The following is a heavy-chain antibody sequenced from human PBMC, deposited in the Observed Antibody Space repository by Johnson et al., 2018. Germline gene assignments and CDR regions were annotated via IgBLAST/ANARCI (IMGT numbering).Heavy chain of an antibody. V-gene: IGHV3-30*18. Sequence: QVQLVQSGGGVVQPGRSLRLSCAASGFTFSSYGMHWVRQAPGKGLEWVAVISYDGSNKYYADSVKGRFTISRDNSKNTLYLQMNSRRAEDTAVYYCAKESGSAGDYYRDVWGKGTTVTVSS. CDR1: GFTFSSYG. CDR2: ISYDGSNK. D-gene: IGHD7-27*01. J-gene: IGHJ6*03. CDR3: AKESGSAGDYYRDV.